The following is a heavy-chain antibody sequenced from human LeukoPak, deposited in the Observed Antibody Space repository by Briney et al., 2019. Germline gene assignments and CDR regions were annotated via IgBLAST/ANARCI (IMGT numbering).Heavy chain of an antibody. CDR1: GFTFSSYS. CDR3: AKDGGLWVSAHWGDS. Sequence: GGSLRLSCAASGFTFSSYSMHWARQAPGKGLEWVAVISYDGSTKYYADSVKGRFTVSRDNSKNTLFLQMNSLRAEDTAVYYCAKDGGLWVSAHWGDSWGRGTLVTVSS. D-gene: IGHD7-27*01. V-gene: IGHV3-30-3*01. J-gene: IGHJ4*02. CDR2: ISYDGSTK.